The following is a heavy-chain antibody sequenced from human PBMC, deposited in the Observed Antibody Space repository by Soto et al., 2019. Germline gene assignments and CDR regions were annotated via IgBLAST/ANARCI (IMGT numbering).Heavy chain of an antibody. Sequence: SETLYLTCTVSGCSISSYYWSWIRQPPGKGLAWIGYIYYSGSTNYNPSLKSRVTISVDTSKNQFSLKLSSVTAADTAVYYCARVWLFGFWSGGPGADVNDVWGQGTMVTVSS. CDR1: GCSISSYY. J-gene: IGHJ6*02. CDR2: IYYSGST. CDR3: ARVWLFGFWSGGPGADVNDV. D-gene: IGHD3-3*01. V-gene: IGHV4-59*01.